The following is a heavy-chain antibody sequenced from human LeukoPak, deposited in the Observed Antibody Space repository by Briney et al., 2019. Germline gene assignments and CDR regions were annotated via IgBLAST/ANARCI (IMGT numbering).Heavy chain of an antibody. D-gene: IGHD2-21*02. V-gene: IGHV4-59*01. J-gene: IGHJ3*02. CDR3: ARDRPCGGDCYPLAFDI. CDR1: GGSISSYY. CDR2: IYYSGST. Sequence: SETLSLPCTVSGGSISSYYWSWIRQPPGKGLEWIGYIYYSGSTNYNPSLKSRVTISVDTSKNQFSLKLSSVTAADTAVYYCARDRPCGGDCYPLAFDIWGQGTMVTVSS.